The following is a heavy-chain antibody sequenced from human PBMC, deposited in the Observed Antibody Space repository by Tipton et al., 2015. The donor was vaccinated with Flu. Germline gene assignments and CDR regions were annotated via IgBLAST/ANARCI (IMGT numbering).Heavy chain of an antibody. CDR3: ARDLGVSLVRGVLWD. CDR1: GFMFSSYW. D-gene: IGHD3-10*01. V-gene: IGHV3-7*01. J-gene: IGHJ1*01. CDR2: IKQDGSEK. Sequence: SLRLSCEASGFMFSSYWLSWVRQAPGKGLEWVASIKQDGSEKFYVDSVKGRFTISRDNAKKSLFLQMNSLRAEDTAVYYCARDLGVSLVRGVLWDWGQGTLVTVSS.